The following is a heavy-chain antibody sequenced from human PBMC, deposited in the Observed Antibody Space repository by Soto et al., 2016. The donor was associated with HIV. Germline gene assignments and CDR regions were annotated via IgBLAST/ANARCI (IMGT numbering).Heavy chain of an antibody. Sequence: QVQLVQSGAEVKKPGASVKVSCKASGYTFTSYGISWVRQAPGQGLEWMGWISAYNGNTNYAQKLQGRVTMTTDTSTSTAYMELRSLRSDDTAVYYCARVDISGWKTPPRRSRTTDRDXVSRGXDXVPDP. V-gene: IGHV1-18*01. CDR1: GYTFTSYG. CDR2: ISAYNGNT. D-gene: IGHD6-19*01. J-gene: IGHJ5*02. CDR3: ARVDISGWKTPPRRSRTTDRDXVSRGXDXVPDP.